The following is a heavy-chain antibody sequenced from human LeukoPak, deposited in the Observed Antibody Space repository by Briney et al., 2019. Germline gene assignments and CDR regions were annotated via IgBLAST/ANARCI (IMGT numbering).Heavy chain of an antibody. CDR3: AISLSVDLWRVFPFAY. Sequence: PGASVKVSCKAFGCTFSSYSMSWVRQAPGQGLEWMGGIIPILGTANYEQKFQSRVTITADEYTSTACMELSSLRSEDKAVYYCAISLSVDLWRVFPFAYGAQGPLFTVPS. V-gene: IGHV1-69*13. J-gene: IGHJ4*02. D-gene: IGHD3-3*01. CDR2: IIPILGTA. CDR1: GCTFSSYS.